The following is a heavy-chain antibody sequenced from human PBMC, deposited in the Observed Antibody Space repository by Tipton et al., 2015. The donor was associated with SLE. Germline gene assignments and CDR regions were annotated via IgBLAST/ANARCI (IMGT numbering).Heavy chain of an antibody. CDR2: IYHSGST. J-gene: IGHJ2*01. CDR1: GYSISSGYY. V-gene: IGHV4-38-2*01. Sequence: GLVKPSETLSLTCAVSGYSISSGYYWGWIRQPPGKGLEWIGSIYHSGSTYYNPSLKSRVTISVDTPKNQFSLKRSSVTAADTAVYYCASAVVVNNDWYFDLWGRGTLVTVSS. CDR3: ASAVVVNNDWYFDL. D-gene: IGHD3-22*01.